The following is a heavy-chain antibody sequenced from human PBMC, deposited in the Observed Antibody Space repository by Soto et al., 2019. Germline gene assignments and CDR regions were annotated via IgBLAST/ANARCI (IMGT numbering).Heavy chain of an antibody. V-gene: IGHV1-69*13. CDR1: GGNFSSYA. D-gene: IGHD3-3*01. CDR3: ARDMKGVGGVSIREYYCYYYGMDV. Sequence: VASVKVSCKASGGNFSSYAISWVRQAPGQGLEWMGGIIPIFGTANYAQKFQGRVTMNADDPTSTAYMELSSLRSEDTAVHYCARDMKGVGGVSIREYYCYYYGMDVCGQVTTVTVSS. J-gene: IGHJ6*02. CDR2: IIPIFGTA.